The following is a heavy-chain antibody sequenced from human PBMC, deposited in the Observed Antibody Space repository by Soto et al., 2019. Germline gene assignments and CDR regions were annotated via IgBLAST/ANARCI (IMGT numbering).Heavy chain of an antibody. CDR2: MNPNSGNT. CDR3: ASGREERDFWSGSHF. Sequence: ASVKVSCKASGYTFTSYDINWVRQATGQGLEWMGWMNPNSGNTGYAQKFQGRVTMTRNTSISTAYMELSSLRSEDTAVYYCASGREERDFWSGSHFWGQGTLVTVYS. CDR1: GYTFTSYD. J-gene: IGHJ4*02. D-gene: IGHD3-3*01. V-gene: IGHV1-8*01.